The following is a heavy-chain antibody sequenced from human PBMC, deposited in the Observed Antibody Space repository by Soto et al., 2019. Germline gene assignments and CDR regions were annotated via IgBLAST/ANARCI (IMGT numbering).Heavy chain of an antibody. CDR3: ARGSILIQLWFDPLEQ. J-gene: IGHJ4*02. CDR2: INPNNGGT. CDR1: GYRLTADY. V-gene: IGHV1-2*02. D-gene: IGHD5-18*01. Sequence: XAVKLAWTASGYRLTADYGHWGRRAPGQGLEWVGWINPNNGGTNSAQKFQGRVNMTRDTSTNTAYMELSSLRSDDTAIYFCARGSILIQLWFDPLEQWGQGTQVTVSS.